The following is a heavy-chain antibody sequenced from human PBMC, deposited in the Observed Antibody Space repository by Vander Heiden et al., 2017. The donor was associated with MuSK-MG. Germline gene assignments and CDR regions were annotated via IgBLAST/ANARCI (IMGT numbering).Heavy chain of an antibody. CDR2: ISYDGSNK. V-gene: IGHV3-30*18. J-gene: IGHJ5*02. Sequence: QVQLVESGGGVVQPGRSLRLSCAASGFTFSSYGMHWVRQAPGKGLEWVAVISYDGSNKYYADSVKGRCTISRDNSKNTLYLQMNSLRAEDTAVYYCAKDLWKAVVSGRNNWFDPWGQGTLVTVSS. D-gene: IGHD6-19*01. CDR3: AKDLWKAVVSGRNNWFDP. CDR1: GFTFSSYG.